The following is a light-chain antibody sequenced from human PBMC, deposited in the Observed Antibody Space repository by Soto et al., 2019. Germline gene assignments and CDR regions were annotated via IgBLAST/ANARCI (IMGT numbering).Light chain of an antibody. J-gene: IGKJ1*01. CDR2: TSS. Sequence: DIQMTQSPSSLSASVGDKVTITCRASQSIRTYLNWYQQKSGHAPKLLIHTSSTLQSGVPSRFAGSGSGTDFTLTISSLQPEDFATYYCQQTCSTVRAFGQGTKVEIK. CDR1: QSIRTY. V-gene: IGKV1-39*01. CDR3: QQTCSTVRA.